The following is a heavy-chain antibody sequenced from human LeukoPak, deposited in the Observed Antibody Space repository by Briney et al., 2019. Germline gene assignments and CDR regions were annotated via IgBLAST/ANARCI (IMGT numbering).Heavy chain of an antibody. CDR1: GGTFSNYA. J-gene: IGHJ5*02. D-gene: IGHD3-10*01. V-gene: IGHV1-69*06. CDR3: ATSGLGGSGNYHRTWYNWFDP. CDR2: IIPLFGTA. Sequence: ASVKVSCTASGGTFSNYALSWVRQAPGQGLEWMGGIIPLFGTANYAQTFQGRVTITADKSTSTAYMELSSLRSEDTAVYYCATSGLGGSGNYHRTWYNWFDPWGQGTLVTVSS.